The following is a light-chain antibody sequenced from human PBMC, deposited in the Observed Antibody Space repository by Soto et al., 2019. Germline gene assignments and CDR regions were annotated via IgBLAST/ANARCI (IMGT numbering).Light chain of an antibody. J-gene: IGLJ2*01. Sequence: QSALTQPPSASGSPGQSVTISCTGTSSDVGGYNYVSWYQQHPGKAPKLMIYEVSKRPSGVPDRFSGSKSGNTASLTVSGLQDEDEADSYCSSYAGSNNVVFGGGTKLTVL. CDR1: SSDVGGYNY. CDR2: EVS. V-gene: IGLV2-8*01. CDR3: SSYAGSNNVV.